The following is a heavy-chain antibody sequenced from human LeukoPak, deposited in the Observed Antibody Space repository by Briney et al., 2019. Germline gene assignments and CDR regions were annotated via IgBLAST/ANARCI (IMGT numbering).Heavy chain of an antibody. CDR1: GLAFSSYA. V-gene: IGHV3-23*01. J-gene: IGHJ6*03. D-gene: IGHD2-21*01. CDR3: AKVPLTWLVRDYYYMDV. Sequence: GGSLRLSCAASGLAFSSYAMSWVRQAPGKGLEWVSGISGSGGSTYYADSVKGRFTISRDNSNNTLYLQVNSLRAEDTAVYYCAKVPLTWLVRDYYYMDVWGKGTTVTVSS. CDR2: ISGSGGST.